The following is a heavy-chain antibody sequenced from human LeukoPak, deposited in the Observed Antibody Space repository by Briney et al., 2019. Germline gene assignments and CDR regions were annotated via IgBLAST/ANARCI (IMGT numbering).Heavy chain of an antibody. J-gene: IGHJ4*02. D-gene: IGHD1-1*01. V-gene: IGHV4-38-2*02. Sequence: PSETLSLTCTVSGYSISSGYYWGWIRQPPGKGLEWIGSIYHSGSTYYNPSLKSRVTISVDRSKNQFSLKLSSVTAADTAVYYCARGQLEPTYFDYWGQGTLVTVSS. CDR1: GYSISSGYY. CDR3: ARGQLEPTYFDY. CDR2: IYHSGST.